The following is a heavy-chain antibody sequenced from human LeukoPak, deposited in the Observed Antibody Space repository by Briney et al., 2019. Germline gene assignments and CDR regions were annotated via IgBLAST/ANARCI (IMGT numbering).Heavy chain of an antibody. D-gene: IGHD2-2*01. J-gene: IGHJ4*02. V-gene: IGHV4-34*01. Sequence: TSETLSLTCAVYGGSFSGYYWSWIRQPPGKGLEWIGEINHSGSTNYNPSLKSRVTMSVDTSKNQFSLVLNSVTAADTAVYYCARTGYCSSASCSVVKQWLVRVYFDYWGQGTLVTVSS. CDR3: ARTGYCSSASCSVVKQWLVRVYFDY. CDR2: INHSGST. CDR1: GGSFSGYY.